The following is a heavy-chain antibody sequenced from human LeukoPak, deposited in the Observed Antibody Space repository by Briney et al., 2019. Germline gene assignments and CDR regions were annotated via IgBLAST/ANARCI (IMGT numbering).Heavy chain of an antibody. D-gene: IGHD6-13*01. Sequence: SETLSLTCTVCGGSVSSYYWSCIRHPPGKALVGLGYIYFGGDPNYSPSLKSRFTISLDTSKNQFSLKLTSVTAADTAVYYCARLSAGPVSNFDYWGQGPLVTVPS. CDR1: GGSVSSYY. J-gene: IGHJ4*02. CDR3: ARLSAGPVSNFDY. CDR2: IYFGGDP. V-gene: IGHV4-59*08.